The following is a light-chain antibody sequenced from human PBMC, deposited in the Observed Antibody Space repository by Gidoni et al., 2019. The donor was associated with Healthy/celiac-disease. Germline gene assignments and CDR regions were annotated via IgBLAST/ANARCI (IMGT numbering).Light chain of an antibody. CDR1: QDISNY. V-gene: IGKV1-33*01. Sequence: DIQMTQSPASLSASVGDRVTITCHASQDISNYLNWYQQKPGKAPKLLIYDASNLETGVPSRFSGSGSGTAFTFTISSLQPEAIATYYCQQYDNPPLTFGQGTKLEIK. CDR2: DAS. J-gene: IGKJ2*01. CDR3: QQYDNPPLT.